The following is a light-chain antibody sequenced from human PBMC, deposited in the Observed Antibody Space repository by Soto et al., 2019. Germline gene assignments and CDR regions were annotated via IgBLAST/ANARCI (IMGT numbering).Light chain of an antibody. CDR2: DAS. J-gene: IGKJ5*01. CDR1: QSVSSY. Sequence: EIVSTQSPATLSLSPGERATLSCRASQSVSSYLAWYQQKPGQAPRLLIYDASNRATGIPARFSGSGSGTDFTLTISSLEPEDFAVYYCQQRSNWPLVTFGQGTRLEIK. V-gene: IGKV3-11*01. CDR3: QQRSNWPLVT.